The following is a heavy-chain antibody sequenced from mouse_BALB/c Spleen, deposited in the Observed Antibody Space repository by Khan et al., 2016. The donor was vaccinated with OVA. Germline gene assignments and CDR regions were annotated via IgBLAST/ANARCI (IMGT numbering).Heavy chain of an antibody. V-gene: IGHV1-4*01. CDR1: GYTFTSYT. Sequence: VELVESGAELARPGASVKMSCKASGYTFTSYTIHWIKERPGQGLEWIGYINPSNGYTNYTQKFKDKATLTTDKSSTIAYLQLSSLTSDDSAVYDCVRDGAYHRNDGWFAYWGQGTLVTVSA. J-gene: IGHJ3*01. CDR2: INPSNGYT. D-gene: IGHD2-14*01. CDR3: VRDGAYHRNDGWFAY.